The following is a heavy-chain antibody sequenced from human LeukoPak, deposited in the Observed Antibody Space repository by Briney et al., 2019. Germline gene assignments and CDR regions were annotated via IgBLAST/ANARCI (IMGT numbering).Heavy chain of an antibody. J-gene: IGHJ5*02. Sequence: PGGSLRLSCAASGFTFSSYGMHWVRQAPGKGLEWVAVIWYDGSNKYYADSVKGRFTISRDNSKNTLYLQMNSLRAEDTAVYYCARHYCSSTSCYKGIDAWGQGTLVTVSS. CDR1: GFTFSSYG. D-gene: IGHD2-2*02. CDR3: ARHYCSSTSCYKGIDA. V-gene: IGHV3-33*01. CDR2: IWYDGSNK.